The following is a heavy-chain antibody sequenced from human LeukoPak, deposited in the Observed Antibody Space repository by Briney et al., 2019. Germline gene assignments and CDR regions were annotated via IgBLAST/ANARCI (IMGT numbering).Heavy chain of an antibody. Sequence: QSGGSLRLSCAASGFTFSSYWMSWVRQAPGKGLEWVANIKQDGSEKYYVDSVKGRFTTSRDNAKNPLYLQMNSLRAEDTAVYYCAREGWSYDWRGYNWFDPWGQGTLVTVSS. CDR3: AREGWSYDWRGYNWFDP. J-gene: IGHJ5*02. CDR1: GFTFSSYW. D-gene: IGHD5-12*01. V-gene: IGHV3-7*01. CDR2: IKQDGSEK.